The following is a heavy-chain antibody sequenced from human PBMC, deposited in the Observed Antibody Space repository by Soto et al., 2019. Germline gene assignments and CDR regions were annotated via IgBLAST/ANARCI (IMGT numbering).Heavy chain of an antibody. V-gene: IGHV3-74*01. Sequence: EVQLVESGGGLVQPGGSLRLSCAVSGFTFSNYWMHWVRQAPGKGLLYLPYINKDGSTTNYADSVKGRFTTSRDNAKNTLYLQMTSLRAEDTAVDYCVRDLWGPEHWGQGTLVTVSS. CDR2: INKDGSTT. D-gene: IGHD2-21*01. CDR1: GFTFSNYW. J-gene: IGHJ4*02. CDR3: VRDLWGPEH.